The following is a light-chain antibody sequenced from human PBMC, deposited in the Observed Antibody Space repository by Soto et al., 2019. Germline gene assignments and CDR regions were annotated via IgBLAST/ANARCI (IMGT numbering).Light chain of an antibody. V-gene: IGKV3-11*01. Sequence: EIVLTQSPATLSLSPGERATISCRASQSVSNELAWYQQRPGQAPRLLIYDASNRAPGIPARFSGSGSGTDFTLTISSLEPEDFAVYYCQQRSDWPLTFGGGTKVEIK. J-gene: IGKJ4*01. CDR3: QQRSDWPLT. CDR1: QSVSNE. CDR2: DAS.